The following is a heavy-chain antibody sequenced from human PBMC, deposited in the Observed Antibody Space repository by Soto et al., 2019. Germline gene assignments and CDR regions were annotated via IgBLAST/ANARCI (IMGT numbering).Heavy chain of an antibody. D-gene: IGHD6-6*01. J-gene: IGHJ6*02. V-gene: IGHV3-23*01. CDR1: GFTFSNYA. CDR2: ISGSGGST. Sequence: GGSLRLYCAAPGFTFSNYAMSWVRQAPGKGLEWVSAISGSGGSTYYADSVKGRFTISRDNSKNTLYLQMNSLRAEDTAVYYCAKDRSSSSVYYYYGMDVWGQGTTVTVSS. CDR3: AKDRSSSSVYYYYGMDV.